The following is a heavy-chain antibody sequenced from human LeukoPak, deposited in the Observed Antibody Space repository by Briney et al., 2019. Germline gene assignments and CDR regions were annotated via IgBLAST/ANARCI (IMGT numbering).Heavy chain of an antibody. CDR2: IYYSGRT. J-gene: IGHJ4*02. D-gene: IGHD6-19*01. V-gene: IGHV4-39*01. CDR1: GGSISSSRYY. Sequence: SETLSLTCTVPGGSISSSRYYWGWIRQPPGKGLEWIGGIYYSGRTYYSPSLKTRVTISVDTSKSQCSLKLSSVTAADTAVYYCARGGEAVAGLFDYWGQGTLVTVSS. CDR3: ARGGEAVAGLFDY.